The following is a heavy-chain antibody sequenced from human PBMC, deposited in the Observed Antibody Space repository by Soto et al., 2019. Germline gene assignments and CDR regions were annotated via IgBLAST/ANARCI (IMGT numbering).Heavy chain of an antibody. V-gene: IGHV4-59*01. D-gene: IGHD3-10*01. Sequence: PSETLSLTCTVSGGSISSYYWSWIRQPPGKGLEWIGYIYYSGSTNYNPSLKSRVTISVDTSKNQFSLKLSSVTAADTAVYYCARSHLLLWPFDPWGQGTLVTVSS. CDR2: IYYSGST. J-gene: IGHJ5*02. CDR3: ARSHLLLWPFDP. CDR1: GGSISSYY.